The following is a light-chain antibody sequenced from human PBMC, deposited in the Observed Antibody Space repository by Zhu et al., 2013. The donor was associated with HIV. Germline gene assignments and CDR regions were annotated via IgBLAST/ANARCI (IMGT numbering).Light chain of an antibody. Sequence: EIVLTQSPATLALSPGDRAILSCRASESFNNYLAWYQQRPGQAPRLLIFGASSRASGIPDRFSGSGSGTDFTLTISRLEPEDFAVYYCQQYDSSPLTFGGGTKVEI. CDR2: GAS. V-gene: IGKV3-20*01. J-gene: IGKJ4*01. CDR3: QQYDSSPLT. CDR1: ESFNNY.